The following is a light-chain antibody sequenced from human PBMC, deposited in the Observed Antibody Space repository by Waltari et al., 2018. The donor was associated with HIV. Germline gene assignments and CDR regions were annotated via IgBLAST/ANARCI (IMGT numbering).Light chain of an antibody. Sequence: QPALPQPAPVSGSPGQSPTIACTATSSYVGGSNYVSRYQHPPGNAPKLLIHEVSNRPSGVSNRFSGSKSGNTASLIISGLQAEDEADYYCSSYTSSSTLAVFGGGTKLTVL. J-gene: IGLJ2*01. V-gene: IGLV2-14*01. CDR2: EVS. CDR3: SSYTSSSTLAV. CDR1: SSYVGGSNY.